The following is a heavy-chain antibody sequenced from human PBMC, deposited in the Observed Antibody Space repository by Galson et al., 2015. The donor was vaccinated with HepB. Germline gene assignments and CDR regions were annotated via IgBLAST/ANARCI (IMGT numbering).Heavy chain of an antibody. D-gene: IGHD6-13*01. CDR2: ISYDGSNK. CDR3: ARNDGSWYQPHFDY. V-gene: IGHV3-30-3*01. CDR1: GFTFSSYA. J-gene: IGHJ4*02. Sequence: SLRLSCAASGFTFSSYAMHWVRQAPGKGLEWVAVISYDGSNKYYADSVKGRFTISRDNSKNTLYLQMNSLRAEDTAVYYCARNDGSWYQPHFDYWGQGTLVTVSS.